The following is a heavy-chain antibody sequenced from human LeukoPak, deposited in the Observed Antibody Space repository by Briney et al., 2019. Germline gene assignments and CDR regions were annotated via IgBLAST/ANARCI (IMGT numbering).Heavy chain of an antibody. J-gene: IGHJ4*02. CDR3: ARVTYDSSGYYSINFDY. Sequence: PGGSLRLSCAASGFTFSSYSMNWVRQAPGKGLEWVSSISSSSSYIYYADSVKGRFTISRDNAKNSLYLQMNSLRAEDTAVYYCARVTYDSSGYYSINFDYWGQGTLVTVSS. V-gene: IGHV3-21*01. CDR2: ISSSSSYI. CDR1: GFTFSSYS. D-gene: IGHD3-22*01.